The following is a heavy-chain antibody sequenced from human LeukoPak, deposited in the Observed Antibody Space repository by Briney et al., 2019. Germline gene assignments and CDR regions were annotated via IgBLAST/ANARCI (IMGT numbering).Heavy chain of an antibody. Sequence: SATLSLTCTVSGGSISSYYWSWIRQRPGKGLEWIGYISYIGNTNYNPSLKSRVTISVDTSKNQFSLELSSVTAADTAVYYCARDAVGMGASYYFDYWGQGTLVTVSS. CDR1: GGSISSYY. CDR3: ARDAVGMGASYYFDY. J-gene: IGHJ4*02. CDR2: ISYIGNT. D-gene: IGHD1-26*01. V-gene: IGHV4-59*01.